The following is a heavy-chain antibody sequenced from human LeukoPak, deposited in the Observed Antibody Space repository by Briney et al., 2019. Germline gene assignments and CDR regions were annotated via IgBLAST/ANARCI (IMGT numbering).Heavy chain of an antibody. CDR2: IKQDGSEK. Sequence: GGSLRLSCAASGFTFSNYWMTWVRQAPGKGLEWVANIKQDGSEKYYVASVKGRFTISRDNAENSLYLQMNSLRAEDTAVYYCARGSVTMIWGQGTLVTVSS. CDR1: GFTFSNYW. J-gene: IGHJ4*02. CDR3: ARGSVTMI. V-gene: IGHV3-7*01. D-gene: IGHD3-22*01.